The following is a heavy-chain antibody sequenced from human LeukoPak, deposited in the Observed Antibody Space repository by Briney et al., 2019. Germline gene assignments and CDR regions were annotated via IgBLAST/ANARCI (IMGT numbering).Heavy chain of an antibody. CDR1: GYSISSGYW. J-gene: IGHJ4*02. CDR3: ARVRPGIAATGTWAAPV. V-gene: IGHV4-38-2*02. D-gene: IGHD6-13*01. CDR2: LHHSGST. Sequence: SETLSLTCTVSGYSISSGYWWGWIRQSPGMGLEWIGSLHHSGSTYYNPSFKSRVTISVDTSKNQFSLKLSSVTAADTAVYYCARVRPGIAATGTWAAPVWGQGTLFTVSS.